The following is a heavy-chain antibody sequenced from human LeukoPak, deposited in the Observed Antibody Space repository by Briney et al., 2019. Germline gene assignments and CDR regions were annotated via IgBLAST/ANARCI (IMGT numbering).Heavy chain of an antibody. CDR1: GYTFTGYY. D-gene: IGHD6-6*01. CDR3: ARSLEYSSSSGPLDY. V-gene: IGHV1-2*02. CDR2: INPNSGGT. J-gene: IGHJ4*02. Sequence: ASVKVSCKPSGYTFTGYYMHWVRQAPGQGLEWMGWINPNSGGTNYAQKFQGRVTITRDTSISTAYMELSRLRSDDTAVYYCARSLEYSSSSGPLDYWGQGTLVTVSS.